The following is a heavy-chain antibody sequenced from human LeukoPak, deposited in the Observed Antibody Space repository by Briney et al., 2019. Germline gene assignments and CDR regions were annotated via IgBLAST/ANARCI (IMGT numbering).Heavy chain of an antibody. V-gene: IGHV4-39*07. D-gene: IGHD3-22*01. CDR3: AGWHSGGYVNY. CDR1: GGSITSSNYY. Sequence: PSETLSLTCIVSGGSITSSNYYWGCIRQPPGKGLVCIGSVYYSVSTYYSPSLKSRVTISVDTSKNQFSLKLTSVTAADTAVYYCAGWHSGGYVNYWGQGTLVAVSS. CDR2: VYYSVST. J-gene: IGHJ4*02.